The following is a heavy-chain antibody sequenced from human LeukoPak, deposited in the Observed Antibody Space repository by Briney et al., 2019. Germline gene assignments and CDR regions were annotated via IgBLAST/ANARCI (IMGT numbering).Heavy chain of an antibody. CDR2: INWNGGST. D-gene: IGHD2-2*01. Sequence: GGSLRLSCAASGFTFDDYGVSWVRQAPGKGLEWVSGINWNGGSTGYADSVKGRFTISRDNAKNSLYLQMNSLRAEDTALYYCAKDMYAVVVPPALDYWGQGTLVTVSS. CDR3: AKDMYAVVVPPALDY. V-gene: IGHV3-20*04. CDR1: GFTFDDYG. J-gene: IGHJ4*02.